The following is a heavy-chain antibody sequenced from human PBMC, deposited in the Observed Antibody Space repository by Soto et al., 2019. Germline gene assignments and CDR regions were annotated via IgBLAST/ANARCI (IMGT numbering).Heavy chain of an antibody. D-gene: IGHD2-2*01. CDR1: GYTFTSYD. J-gene: IGHJ6*02. CDR3: ARDIVVVPAAYYGMDV. V-gene: IGHV1-8*01. CDR2: MNPNSGNT. Sequence: GASVKVSCKASGYTFTSYDINWVRQATGQGLEWMGWMNPNSGNTGYAQKFQGRVTMTRNTSIGTAYMELSSLRSEDTAVYYCARDIVVVPAAYYGMDVWGQGTTVTVSS.